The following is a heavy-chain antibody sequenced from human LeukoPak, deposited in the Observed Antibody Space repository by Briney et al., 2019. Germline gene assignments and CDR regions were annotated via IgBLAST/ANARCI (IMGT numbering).Heavy chain of an antibody. V-gene: IGHV3-74*01. D-gene: IGHD6-13*01. J-gene: IGHJ4*02. CDR1: GFTFSNAW. Sequence: GGSLRLSCAASGFTFSNAWMHWVRQAPGKGLVWVSRINTDGSSTSYADSVKGRFTISRDNAKNTLYLQMNSLRAEDTAVYYCARVSSSSWWALDYWGQGTLVTVSS. CDR3: ARVSSSSWWALDY. CDR2: INTDGSST.